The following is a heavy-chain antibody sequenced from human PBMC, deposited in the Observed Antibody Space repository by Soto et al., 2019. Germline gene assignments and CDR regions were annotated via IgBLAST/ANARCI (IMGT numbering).Heavy chain of an antibody. Sequence: QLQLQESGSGLVKPSQTLSLTCAVSGGSISSGGYSWSWIRQPPGKGLEWTGYIPHSGSTYYNPSLKSRAPXPADRSKNQFSLTPGSVTAADTAVYFCAGGSHVPHYWGQGTLVTVSS. CDR3: AGGSHVPHY. CDR1: GGSISSGGYS. D-gene: IGHD6-6*01. J-gene: IGHJ4*02. V-gene: IGHV4-30-2*01. CDR2: IPHSGST.